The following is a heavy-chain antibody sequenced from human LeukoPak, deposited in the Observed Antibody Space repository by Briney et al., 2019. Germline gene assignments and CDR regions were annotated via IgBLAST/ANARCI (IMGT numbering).Heavy chain of an antibody. CDR3: ARGAPPQN. V-gene: IGHV4-39*07. CDR2: VYYTGTS. CDR1: GGSISSSSYY. J-gene: IGHJ4*02. Sequence: PSETLSLTCTVSGGSISSSSYYWGWIRQPPGKGLEWIGSVYYTGTSYYNPSLKSRVTISIDTSKNHFSLNLTSVTAADTAVYYCARGAPPQNWGQGALVTVSS.